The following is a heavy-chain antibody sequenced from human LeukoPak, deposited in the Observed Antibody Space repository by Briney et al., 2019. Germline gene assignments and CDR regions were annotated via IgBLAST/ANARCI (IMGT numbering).Heavy chain of an antibody. Sequence: PGGSLRLSCAASGFTFSSYSMNWVRQAPGKGLEWVSYISSRSSTIYYADSVKGRFTISRDNAKNSLYLQMNSLRAEDTAVYYCARVPVPAAPDYWGQGTLVTVSS. CDR1: GFTFSSYS. D-gene: IGHD2-2*01. CDR2: ISSRSSTI. CDR3: ARVPVPAAPDY. J-gene: IGHJ4*02. V-gene: IGHV3-48*04.